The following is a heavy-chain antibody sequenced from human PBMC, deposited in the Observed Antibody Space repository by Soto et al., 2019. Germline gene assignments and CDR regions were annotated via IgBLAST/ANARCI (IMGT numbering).Heavy chain of an antibody. Sequence: ASVKVSCKASGYTFTGYYMHWVRQAPGQGLQWMGWINPNSGGTNYAQNFQDGVTMTRDTSISTAYMELTRLRSDDTAVYYCARGVGTTIASRFDYWGQGTLVTVSS. D-gene: IGHD6-6*01. CDR3: ARGVGTTIASRFDY. CDR1: GYTFTGYY. J-gene: IGHJ4*02. CDR2: INPNSGGT. V-gene: IGHV1-2*02.